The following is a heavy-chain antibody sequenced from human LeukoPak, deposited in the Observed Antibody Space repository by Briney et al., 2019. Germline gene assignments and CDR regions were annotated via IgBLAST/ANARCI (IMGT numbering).Heavy chain of an antibody. CDR1: GFTFRSHA. V-gene: IGHV3-23*01. Sequence: GGSLRLSCAATGFTFRSHAMNWVRQAPGKGLEWVSGIGGSGGRTYYADPVKGRFTISRDNSRNTLDLQMDSLTAEDTAVYYCAKDHERDGYPCLDYWGQGTLVTVSS. D-gene: IGHD5-18*01. CDR3: AKDHERDGYPCLDY. J-gene: IGHJ4*02. CDR2: IGGSGGRT.